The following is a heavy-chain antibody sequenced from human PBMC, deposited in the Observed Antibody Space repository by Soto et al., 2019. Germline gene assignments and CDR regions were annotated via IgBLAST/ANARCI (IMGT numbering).Heavy chain of an antibody. V-gene: IGHV3-23*01. Sequence: GGSLRLSCAATGFTFSSYAMSWVRQAPGKGLEWVSTISGSGGSKYYADSVKGRFTISRDNSKKTVYLQMNSLRVEDTDVYSCAAGRDYYGSGSYYASGYSYGMDVWGQGTTVTVSS. CDR3: AAGRDYYGSGSYYASGYSYGMDV. D-gene: IGHD3-10*01. CDR2: ISGSGGSK. J-gene: IGHJ6*02. CDR1: GFTFSSYA.